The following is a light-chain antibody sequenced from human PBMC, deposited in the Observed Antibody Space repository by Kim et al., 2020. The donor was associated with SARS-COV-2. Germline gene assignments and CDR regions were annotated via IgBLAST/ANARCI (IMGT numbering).Light chain of an antibody. CDR1: SYNNGGSNG. V-gene: IGLV1-40*01. Sequence: QRVIITCTGGSYNNGGSNGVSWYQQLPGAAPKLLIYGNDKRPSGVPDRFSGSKSGTSASLAITGLQSEDEADYYCQSCDDSLNGWVFGGGTKLTVL. CDR2: GND. CDR3: QSCDDSLNGWV. J-gene: IGLJ2*01.